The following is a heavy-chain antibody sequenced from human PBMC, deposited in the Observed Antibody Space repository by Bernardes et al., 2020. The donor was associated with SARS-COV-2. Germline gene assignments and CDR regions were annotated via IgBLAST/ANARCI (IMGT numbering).Heavy chain of an antibody. CDR2: ISGNGERA. CDR3: ARQSTSYYYGSGTYI. V-gene: IGHV3-23*01. J-gene: IGHJ4*02. Sequence: GSLRLSCAASGFTFSNYVMTWVRQAPGKGLEWVSGISGNGERAYYADSVKGRFTISRDMSKNTLYLQMNSLRAEDTAVYYCARQSTSYYYGSGTYIWGQGTLVTVSS. CDR1: GFTFSNYV. D-gene: IGHD3-10*01.